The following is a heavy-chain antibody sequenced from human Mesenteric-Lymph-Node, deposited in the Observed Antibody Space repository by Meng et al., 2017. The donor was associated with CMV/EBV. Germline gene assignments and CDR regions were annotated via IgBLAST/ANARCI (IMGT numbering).Heavy chain of an antibody. J-gene: IGHJ4*02. CDR2: INPNSGGT. CDR3: ARGSWENSL. V-gene: IGHV1-2*02. Sequence: KGSCKASGYTFTGYYMHWVRQAHGQGLEWMGWINPNSGGTNDAQKFQGRVTMTRDTSISTAYMELSRLRSDDTAVYYCARGSWENSLWGQGTLVTVSS. D-gene: IGHD1-26*01. CDR1: GYTFTGYY.